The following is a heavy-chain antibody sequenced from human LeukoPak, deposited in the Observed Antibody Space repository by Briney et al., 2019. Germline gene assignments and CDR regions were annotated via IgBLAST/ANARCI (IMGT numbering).Heavy chain of an antibody. V-gene: IGHV1-2*02. D-gene: IGHD2-8*01. CDR1: RYNFNAYY. Sequence: ASVKVSCKASRYNFNAYYLHWVRQAPGQGLEWMGWINPNSGATKYLQKFDGRVTLTRDTSISTAYMELTTLIADDSALYYCAREGGNGGFVYWGQGTLVSVSS. J-gene: IGHJ4*02. CDR2: INPNSGAT. CDR3: AREGGNGGFVY.